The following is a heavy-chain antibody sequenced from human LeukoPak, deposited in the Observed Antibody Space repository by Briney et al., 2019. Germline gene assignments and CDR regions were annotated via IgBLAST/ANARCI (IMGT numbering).Heavy chain of an antibody. CDR2: ISYDGSNK. CDR1: GFIFSSCA. CDR3: ARTDDYGDYVFLKYFDY. J-gene: IGHJ4*02. Sequence: PGRSLRLSCAASGFIFSSCATHWVRNAPGKAREGVAVISYDGSNKYFADSVKGRFAISRDNSKNTLYLQMKSLRAEDTAVYYCARTDDYGDYVFLKYFDYWGQGTLVTVSS. D-gene: IGHD4-17*01. V-gene: IGHV3-30*09.